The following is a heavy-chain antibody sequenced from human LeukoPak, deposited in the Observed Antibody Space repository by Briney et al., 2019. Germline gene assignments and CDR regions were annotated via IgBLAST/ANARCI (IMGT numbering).Heavy chain of an antibody. Sequence: GGSLRLSCAASGFTFSSYSMNWVRQAPGKGLGWVSSISSSSSYIYYADSVKGRFTISRDNAKNSLYLQMNSLRAEDTAVYYCARDLPVAETSFDYWGQGTLVTVSS. CDR1: GFTFSSYS. J-gene: IGHJ4*02. V-gene: IGHV3-21*01. CDR2: ISSSSSYI. CDR3: ARDLPVAETSFDY. D-gene: IGHD6-19*01.